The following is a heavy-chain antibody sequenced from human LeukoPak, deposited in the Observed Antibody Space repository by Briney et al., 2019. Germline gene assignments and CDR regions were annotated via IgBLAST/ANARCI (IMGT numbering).Heavy chain of an antibody. Sequence: GASVKVSCKASGYTFTGYYMHWVRQAPGQRLEWMGWINPNSGGTNYAQKFQGRVTMTRDTSNSPVYLELSRVRSDDTAVYYCGRYLHSSFSSTSSYYYYYMDVWGKGTTVTVSS. D-gene: IGHD2-2*01. CDR1: GYTFTGYY. CDR2: INPNSGGT. CDR3: GRYLHSSFSSTSSYYYYYMDV. J-gene: IGHJ6*03. V-gene: IGHV1-2*02.